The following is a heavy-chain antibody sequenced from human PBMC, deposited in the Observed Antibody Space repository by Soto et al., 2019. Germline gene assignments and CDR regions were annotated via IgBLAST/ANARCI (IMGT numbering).Heavy chain of an antibody. CDR1: GYSFTNYA. CDR2: ISAYSGKT. CDR3: ARDLSWVSGRDSWYTNEGNYGMDV. V-gene: IGHV1-18*01. D-gene: IGHD2-21*02. J-gene: IGHJ6*02. Sequence: GASVKVSCKASGYSFTNYAFSWVRQAPGQGLEWMGWISAYSGKTSYAQNVQGRVTMTTDTSTNTAYMEVRSLRSEDTAVYYCARDLSWVSGRDSWYTNEGNYGMDVWGQGTTVTVSS.